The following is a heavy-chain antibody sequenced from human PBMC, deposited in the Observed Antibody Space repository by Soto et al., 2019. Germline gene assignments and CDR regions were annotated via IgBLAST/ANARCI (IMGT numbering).Heavy chain of an antibody. CDR1: GGSFSGYY. V-gene: IGHV4-34*01. CDR2: INHSGST. J-gene: IGHJ4*02. CDR3: ARGVPASPYYYDSSGYYQSAYFDY. Sequence: QVQLQQWGAGLLKPSETLSLTCAVYGGSFSGYYWSWIRQPPGKGLEWIGEINHSGSTNYNPSLKSRVTISVDTSKNQFSLKPSSVTAADTAVYYCARGVPASPYYYDSSGYYQSAYFDYWGQGTLVTVSS. D-gene: IGHD3-22*01.